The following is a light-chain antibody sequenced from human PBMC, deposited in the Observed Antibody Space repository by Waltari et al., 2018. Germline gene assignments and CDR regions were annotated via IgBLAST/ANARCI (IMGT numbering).Light chain of an antibody. V-gene: IGLV2-11*01. CDR1: SSDVGVYDY. CDR2: DVS. Sequence: QSALTQPRSVSGSPGQSVTISCTGISSDVGVYDYVPWYQQPPGKAPKLIIYDVSKRPSGVPDRFSGSKSGNTASLTISGLQAEDEADYCCCSFAGSYTFVFGGGTKLTVL. CDR3: CSFAGSYTFV. J-gene: IGLJ2*01.